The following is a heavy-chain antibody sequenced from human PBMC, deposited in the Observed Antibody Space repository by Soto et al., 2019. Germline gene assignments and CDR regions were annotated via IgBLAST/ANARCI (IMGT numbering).Heavy chain of an antibody. CDR1: GGSVSSRSCY. D-gene: IGHD3-9*01. J-gene: IGHJ4*02. CDR3: ARGRNYDIFGGY. CDR2: IYYSGST. V-gene: IGHV4-61*01. Sequence: PSETLSLTCTVPGGSVSSRSCYWSWHRQPQGKGLEWIGYIYYSGSTNYTPSLKSRVTIAVDTSKNQYSLKLSSVTAADAAVYYRARGRNYDIFGGYWGQGTLVTVSS.